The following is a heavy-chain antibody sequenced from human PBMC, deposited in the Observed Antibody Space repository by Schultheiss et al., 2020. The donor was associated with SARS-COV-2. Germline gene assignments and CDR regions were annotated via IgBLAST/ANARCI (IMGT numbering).Heavy chain of an antibody. J-gene: IGHJ6*02. CDR1: GFTFSDYY. CDR3: ARDAWHRYYYYGMDV. V-gene: IGHV3-7*01. CDR2: IKQDGSEK. Sequence: GGSLRLSCAASGFTFSDYYMSWIRQAPGKGLEWVANIKQDGSEKYYVDSVKGRFTISRDNAKNSLYLQMYSLRAEDTAVYYCARDAWHRYYYYGMDVWGQGTTVTVSS.